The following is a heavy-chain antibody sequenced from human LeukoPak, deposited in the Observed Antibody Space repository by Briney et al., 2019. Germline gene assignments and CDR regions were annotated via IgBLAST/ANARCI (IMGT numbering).Heavy chain of an antibody. CDR3: ARAHGLYHNDY. Sequence: GGSLRLSCAASGFTFSSYWMHWVRQAPGKGLVWVSCINSDGSSTSYADSVKGRFTISRDNAKNTLYLQMNSLRAEDTAVYYCARAHGLYHNDYWGQGTLVTVSS. CDR2: INSDGSST. CDR1: GFTFSSYW. J-gene: IGHJ4*02. D-gene: IGHD3-10*01. V-gene: IGHV3-74*01.